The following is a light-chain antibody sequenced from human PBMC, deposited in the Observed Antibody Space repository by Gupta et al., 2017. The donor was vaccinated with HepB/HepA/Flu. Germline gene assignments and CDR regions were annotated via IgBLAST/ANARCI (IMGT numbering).Light chain of an antibody. CDR1: SSNIGDNT. J-gene: IGLJ1*01. CDR3: AAWDDSLNGFYV. CDR2: SNY. V-gene: IGLV1-44*01. Sequence: PGQRVTISCSGSSSNIGDNTVNWYQRLPGTAPKLLIYSNYRRPSGVPDRFSGSKSGTSASLAISGLQSEDEADYYCAAWDDSLNGFYVFGTGTKVTAL.